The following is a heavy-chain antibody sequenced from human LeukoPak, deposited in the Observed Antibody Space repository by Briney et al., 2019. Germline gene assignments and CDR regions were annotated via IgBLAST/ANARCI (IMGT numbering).Heavy chain of an antibody. D-gene: IGHD1-26*01. J-gene: IGHJ4*02. V-gene: IGHV3-30*03. CDR2: ISYDGSNK. Sequence: GGSLRLSCAASGFTFSSYGMHWVRQAPGKGLEWVAVISYDGSNKYYADSVKGRFTLSRDNSKNTLYVQMNSLRAEDTAVYYCAREGIVGATPLDYWGQGTLVTVSP. CDR1: GFTFSSYG. CDR3: AREGIVGATPLDY.